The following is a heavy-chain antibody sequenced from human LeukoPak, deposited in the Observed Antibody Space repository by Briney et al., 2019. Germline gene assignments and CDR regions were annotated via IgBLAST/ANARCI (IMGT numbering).Heavy chain of an antibody. V-gene: IGHV1-69*13. CDR3: ARGPEYSSSGHFDY. CDR2: IIPIFGTA. CDR1: GGTFSSYA. Sequence: ASVKVSCKASGGTFSSYAISWVRQAPGQGLEWMGGIIPIFGTANYAQKFQGRVTITADESTSTAYMELSSLRSEDTAVYYCARGPEYSSSGHFDYWGQGTLVTVSS. D-gene: IGHD6-6*01. J-gene: IGHJ4*02.